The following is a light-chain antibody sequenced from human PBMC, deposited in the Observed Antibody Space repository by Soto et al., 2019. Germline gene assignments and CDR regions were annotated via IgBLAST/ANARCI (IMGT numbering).Light chain of an antibody. V-gene: IGLV8-61*01. CDR2: NTY. CDR1: SGSVSTNYY. Sequence: QAVVTQEPSFSVSPGGTVTLTCGLSSGSVSTNYYPAWYQQAPGQAPRTLIYNTYTRSSGVPDRFSGSILGTKAALTITGAQADDESDYYCVLYMGSGTWVFGGGNKLTVL. CDR3: VLYMGSGTWV. J-gene: IGLJ3*02.